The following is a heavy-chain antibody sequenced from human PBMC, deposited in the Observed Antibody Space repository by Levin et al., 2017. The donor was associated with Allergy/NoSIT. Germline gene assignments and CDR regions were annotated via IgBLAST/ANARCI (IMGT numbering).Heavy chain of an antibody. CDR3: AKDSSSSYLKTLGY. Sequence: GGSLRLSCAASGFTFDDYAMHWVRQAPGKGLEWVSGISWNSGTIGYADSVKGRFTISRDNAKNSLYLQMNSLRAEDTALYYCAKDSSSSYLKTLGYWGQGTLVTVSS. CDR1: GFTFDDYA. CDR2: ISWNSGTI. J-gene: IGHJ4*02. V-gene: IGHV3-9*01. D-gene: IGHD2-2*01.